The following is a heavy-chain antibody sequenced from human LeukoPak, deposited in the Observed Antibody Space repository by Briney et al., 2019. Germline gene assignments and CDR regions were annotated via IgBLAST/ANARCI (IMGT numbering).Heavy chain of an antibody. CDR1: GGSISSGSYY. CDR2: IYTSGST. D-gene: IGHD6-19*01. V-gene: IGHV4-61*02. J-gene: IGHJ4*02. Sequence: PSETLSLTCTVSGGSISSGSYYWSWIRQPAGKGLEWIGRIYTSGSTNYNPSLKSRVTISVDTSKNQFSLKLSSVTAADTAVYXXARDSTAVAGTGFDYWGQGTLVTVSS. CDR3: ARDSTAVAGTGFDY.